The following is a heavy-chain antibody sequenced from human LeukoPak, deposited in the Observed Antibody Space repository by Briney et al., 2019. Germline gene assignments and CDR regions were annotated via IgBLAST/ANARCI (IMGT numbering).Heavy chain of an antibody. V-gene: IGHV4-59*08. CDR1: GGSISSYY. CDR3: ARSKSGAPDY. D-gene: IGHD1-26*01. J-gene: IGHJ4*02. CDR2: IYYSGST. Sequence: SETLSLTCTVSGGSISSYYWSWIRQPPGKGLEWIGYIYYSGSTNYNPSLKSRVTISVDTSKNQFSLKLSSVTAADTAVYYCARSKSGAPDYWGQETLVTVSS.